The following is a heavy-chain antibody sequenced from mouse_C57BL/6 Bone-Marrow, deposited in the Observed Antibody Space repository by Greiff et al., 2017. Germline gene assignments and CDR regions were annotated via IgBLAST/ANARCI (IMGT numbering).Heavy chain of an antibody. J-gene: IGHJ4*01. V-gene: IGHV1-55*01. CDR1: GYTFTSYW. Sequence: QVQLQQPGAELVKPGASVKMSCKASGYTFTSYWITWVKQRPGQGLEWIGDIYPGSGSTNYNEKFKSKATLTVDTSSSTAYIQLSSLTSEDSAVYYCARDGYYPHYYAMDYWGQGTSVTVSS. D-gene: IGHD2-3*01. CDR2: IYPGSGST. CDR3: ARDGYYPHYYAMDY.